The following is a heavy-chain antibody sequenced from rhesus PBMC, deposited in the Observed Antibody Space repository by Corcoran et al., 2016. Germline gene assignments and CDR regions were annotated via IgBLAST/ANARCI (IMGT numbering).Heavy chain of an antibody. CDR3: ARQYSSWSYFDY. CDR2: IYGMGERT. D-gene: IGHD6-13*01. J-gene: IGHJ4*01. Sequence: QVQLQESGPAVVKPSETLSLTCAVSGRSISSSNWWSWSRPCPGNGLEWIGGIYGMGERTATNPSLKRRVTISIDTSKNQFSLKLSSVTAADTAVYYCARQYSSWSYFDYWGQGVLVTVSS. V-gene: IGHV4-93*02. CDR1: GRSISSSNW.